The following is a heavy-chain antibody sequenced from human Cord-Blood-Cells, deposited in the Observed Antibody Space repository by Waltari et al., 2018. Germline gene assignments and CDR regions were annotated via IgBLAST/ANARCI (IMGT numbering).Heavy chain of an antibody. CDR3: ASRGDTIFGVAPPDAFDI. D-gene: IGHD3-3*01. V-gene: IGHV4-59*01. CDR2: IYYSGST. Sequence: QVQLQESGPGLVKPSETLSLTCTVSGGSISSYYWSWIRQPHGTGLEWIGYIYYSGSTNYNPPLKSRVTISVDTSKNQFSLKLSSVTTADTAVYYCASRGDTIFGVAPPDAFDIWGQGTMVTVSS. CDR1: GGSISSYY. J-gene: IGHJ3*02.